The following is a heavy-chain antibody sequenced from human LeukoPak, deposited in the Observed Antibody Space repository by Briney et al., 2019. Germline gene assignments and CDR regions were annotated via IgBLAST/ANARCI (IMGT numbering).Heavy chain of an antibody. CDR3: ARGDGYNSYYFEC. D-gene: IGHD5-24*01. CDR2: IA. V-gene: IGHV1-69*05. Sequence: AVKVSCKASVGTFSSYAISWVRQAPAQGLEWMGRIANYAQKFQGRVTITTDESTSTAYMELSSLRSEDTAVYYCARGDGYNSYYFECWGQGTLVTVSS. CDR1: VGTFSSYA. J-gene: IGHJ4*02.